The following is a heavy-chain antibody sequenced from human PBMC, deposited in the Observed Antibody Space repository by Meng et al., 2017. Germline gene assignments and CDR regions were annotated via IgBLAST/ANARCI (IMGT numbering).Heavy chain of an antibody. D-gene: IGHD1-26*01. CDR2: IYPGDSDT. V-gene: IGHV5-51*01. Sequence: GESLKISCKGSGYSFTSYWIGWVRQMPGKGLEWMGIIYPGDSDTRYSPSFQGQVTISADKSISTAYLQWSSLKASDTAMYYCARLGGSYSDYYNYGMDVWGQGTTVTVSS. CDR1: GYSFTSYW. J-gene: IGHJ6*02. CDR3: ARLGGSYSDYYNYGMDV.